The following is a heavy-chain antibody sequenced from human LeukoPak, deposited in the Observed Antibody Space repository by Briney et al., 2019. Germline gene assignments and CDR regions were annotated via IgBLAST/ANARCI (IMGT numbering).Heavy chain of an antibody. D-gene: IGHD5-18*01. J-gene: IGHJ4*02. CDR1: RFTFRSYA. CDR3: AKDPWDRGYSYGSFDS. Sequence: GGSLRLSCSASRFTFRSYAMHWVRQAPGKGVEGVAFIRYDGSDKYYEDSVKGGFTISRDNSKNTLYLQMNSLRAEDTAVYYCAKDPWDRGYSYGSFDSWGQGTLVTVSS. V-gene: IGHV3-30*02. CDR2: IRYDGSDK.